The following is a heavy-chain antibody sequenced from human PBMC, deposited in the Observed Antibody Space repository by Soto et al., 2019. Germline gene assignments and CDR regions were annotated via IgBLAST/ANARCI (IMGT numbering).Heavy chain of an antibody. V-gene: IGHV1-18*01. D-gene: IGHD3-10*01. Sequence: GPGVKKPGASVKVSCRASGYRFMSFGISWVRQAPGQGLEWMGWISGNSGKTKYAQKVQGRVTMTTDTSTSTAYMELRSLRTDDTAVYYCARDYFDLSAQADYWGQGTLVTVSS. CDR2: ISGNSGKT. J-gene: IGHJ4*02. CDR1: GYRFMSFG. CDR3: ARDYFDLSAQADY.